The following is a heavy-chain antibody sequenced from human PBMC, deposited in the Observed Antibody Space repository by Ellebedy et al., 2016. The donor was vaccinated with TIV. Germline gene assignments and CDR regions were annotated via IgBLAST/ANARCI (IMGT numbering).Heavy chain of an antibody. CDR2: IYSGGST. Sequence: GESLKISCAASGFTFSTNAMNWVRQAPGKGLEWVSVIYSGGSTYYADSVKGRFTISRDNSKNTLYLQMSSLRAEGTAVYYCVKARGLYIASSYYYYGMDVWGQGTTVTVSS. V-gene: IGHV3-66*02. CDR3: VKARGLYIASSYYYYGMDV. J-gene: IGHJ6*02. D-gene: IGHD6-13*01. CDR1: GFTFSTNA.